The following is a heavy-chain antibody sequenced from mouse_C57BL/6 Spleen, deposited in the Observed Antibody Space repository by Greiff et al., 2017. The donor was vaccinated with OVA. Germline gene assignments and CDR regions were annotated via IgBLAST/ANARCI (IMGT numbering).Heavy chain of an antibody. J-gene: IGHJ1*03. V-gene: IGHV1-39*01. Sequence: EVQLQQSGPELVKPGASVKISCKASGYSFTDYNMNWVKQSPGKSLEWIGVINPNYGTTSYNQKFKGKATLTVDQSSSTAYMQLNSLTSEDAAVYDGARGPGLRRGDWYFDVWGTGTTVTVSS. CDR1: GYSFTDYN. CDR3: ARGPGLRRGDWYFDV. D-gene: IGHD2-2*01. CDR2: INPNYGTT.